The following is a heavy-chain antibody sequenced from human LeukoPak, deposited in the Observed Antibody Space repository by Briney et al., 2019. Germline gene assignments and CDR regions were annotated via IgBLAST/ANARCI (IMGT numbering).Heavy chain of an antibody. CDR2: ISSSSSYI. V-gene: IGHV3-21*01. D-gene: IGHD1-1*01. CDR1: GFTFSSYS. J-gene: IGHJ4*02. CDR3: ARDGAHYNHYFDY. Sequence: KPGGSLRLSCAASGFTFSSYSMNWVRQAPGKGLEWVSSISSSSSYIYYADSVKGRFTISRDNAENSLYLQMNSLRAEDTAVYYCARDGAHYNHYFDYWGQGTLVTVSS.